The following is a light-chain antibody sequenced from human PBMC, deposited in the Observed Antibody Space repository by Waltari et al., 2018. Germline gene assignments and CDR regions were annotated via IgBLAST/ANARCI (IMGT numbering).Light chain of an antibody. V-gene: IGLV2-11*01. CDR2: DVS. Sequence: QSALTQPRSVSGSPGPSVTISCTGTTSDGGGYNYVSWSQQNPGEAPKLMIYDVSKRPSGVPDLFSGSKSGNTASLTISGLQAEDETYYYCSSYAGSDFVLFGGGTKLTVL. CDR1: TSDGGGYNY. CDR3: SSYAGSDFVL. J-gene: IGLJ3*02.